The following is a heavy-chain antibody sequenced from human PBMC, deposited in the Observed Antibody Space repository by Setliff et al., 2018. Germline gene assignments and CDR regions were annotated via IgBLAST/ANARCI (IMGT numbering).Heavy chain of an antibody. CDR1: GATFSSHG. Sequence: ASVKVSCKASGATFSSHGISWVRQAPGQGLEWMGWIGTYDANTIYSQKFQGRVIMTTDTSTSTVYMDLRNLRSDDTAVYYCARDKPDFVVVEAAARLDYWGQGSLVTVSS. V-gene: IGHV1-18*01. CDR2: IGTYDANT. D-gene: IGHD2-15*01. CDR3: ARDKPDFVVVEAAARLDY. J-gene: IGHJ4*02.